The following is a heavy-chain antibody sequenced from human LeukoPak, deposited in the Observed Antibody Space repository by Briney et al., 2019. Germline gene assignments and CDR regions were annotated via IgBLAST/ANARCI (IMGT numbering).Heavy chain of an antibody. D-gene: IGHD2-15*01. J-gene: IGHJ4*02. CDR1: GFTLSTYG. V-gene: IGHV3-30*02. Sequence: PGRSLRLSCVASGFTLSTYGMHWVRQAPGKGLEWLAFTRYGGSGNFYGDSVKGRFTTSRDNSKTTLYLQMSRLRVEDTAVYYCAKDLDCSGGTCHKAFDCWGQGTLVTVSS. CDR2: TRYGGSGN. CDR3: AKDLDCSGGTCHKAFDC.